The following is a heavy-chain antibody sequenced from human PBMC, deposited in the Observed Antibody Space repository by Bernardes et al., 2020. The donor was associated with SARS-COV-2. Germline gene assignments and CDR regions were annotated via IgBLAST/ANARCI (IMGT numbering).Heavy chain of an antibody. J-gene: IGHJ4*02. V-gene: IGHV3-33*01. CDR2: IWHDGRNR. Sequence: GGSLRLSCVASGFSFSNYGMHWVRQAPGKGLEWVAVIWHDGRNRYYADSVKDRFTISRDNSKSTLYLEVNSLSAEDTGVYYCARDDMPNFDYWGQGTLVTVSS. D-gene: IGHD2-2*01. CDR3: ARDDMPNFDY. CDR1: GFSFSNYG.